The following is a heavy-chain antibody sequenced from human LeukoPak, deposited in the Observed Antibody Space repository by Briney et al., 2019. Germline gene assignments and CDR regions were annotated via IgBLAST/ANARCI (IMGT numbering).Heavy chain of an antibody. CDR2: ISYEGSNK. J-gene: IGHJ4*02. Sequence: QPGGSLRLSCAASVFTCSRYAMHWVRHAPGKGLEGVAVISYEGSNKYYADSVKGRFTISRDNSKNSLYLQMNSLRAEDMALYYCAKESSSGYYFDYWGQGTLVTVSS. CDR1: VFTCSRYA. D-gene: IGHD6-19*01. CDR3: AKESSSGYYFDY. V-gene: IGHV3-30-3*01.